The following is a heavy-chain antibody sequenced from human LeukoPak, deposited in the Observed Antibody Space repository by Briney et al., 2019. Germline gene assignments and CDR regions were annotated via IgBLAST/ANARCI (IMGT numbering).Heavy chain of an antibody. CDR1: GFTFSSYA. CDR3: AKLGVDTAMVPSIFY. J-gene: IGHJ4*02. D-gene: IGHD5-18*01. CDR2: ISGSGGST. Sequence: GGSLRLSCAASGFTFSSYAMSWVRQAPGKGLEWVSAISGSGGSTYYADSVKGRFTLSRDNSKNTLYLQMNSLRAEDTAVYCCAKLGVDTAMVPSIFYWGQGTLVTVSS. V-gene: IGHV3-23*01.